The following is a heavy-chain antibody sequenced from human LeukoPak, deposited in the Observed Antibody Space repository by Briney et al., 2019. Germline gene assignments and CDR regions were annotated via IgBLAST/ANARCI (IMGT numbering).Heavy chain of an antibody. V-gene: IGHV1-18*04. J-gene: IGHJ4*02. Sequence: RASVKVSCKASGYTFTGYYMHWVRQAPGQGLEWMGWISAYNGNTNYAQKLQGRVTMTTDTSTSTAYMELRSLRSDDTAVYYCARDLYYYDSSGYNWWGQGSLVTVSS. CDR1: GYTFTGYY. CDR3: ARDLYYYDSSGYNW. D-gene: IGHD3-22*01. CDR2: ISAYNGNT.